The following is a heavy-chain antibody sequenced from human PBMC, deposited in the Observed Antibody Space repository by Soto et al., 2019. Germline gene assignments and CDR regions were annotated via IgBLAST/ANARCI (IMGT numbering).Heavy chain of an antibody. CDR1: GFTFSSYA. V-gene: IGHV3-30-3*01. CDR2: ISYDGSNK. D-gene: IGHD3-22*01. Sequence: QVQLVESGGGVVQPGRSLRLSCAASGFTFSSYAMHWVRQAPGKGLEWVAVISYDGSNKYYADSVKGRFTISRDNSKNTRYLQMNSLRSEDTAVYYCAREAGNYYDSSGYEGLYWYFDLWGRGTLVTVSS. J-gene: IGHJ2*01. CDR3: AREAGNYYDSSGYEGLYWYFDL.